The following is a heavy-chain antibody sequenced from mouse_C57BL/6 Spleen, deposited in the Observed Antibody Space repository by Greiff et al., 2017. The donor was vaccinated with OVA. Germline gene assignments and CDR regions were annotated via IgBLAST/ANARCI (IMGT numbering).Heavy chain of an antibody. J-gene: IGHJ2*01. CDR2: IYPGDGDT. CDR3: AREERRRGTLDFDY. CDR1: GYAFSSYW. V-gene: IGHV1-80*01. Sequence: VQLQQSGAELVKPGASVQISCKASGYAFSSYWMNWVKQRPGKGLEWIGQIYPGDGDTNYNGKFKGKATLTADKSSSTAYMQLSSLTSEDSAVYVCAREERRRGTLDFDYWGQGTTLTVSS.